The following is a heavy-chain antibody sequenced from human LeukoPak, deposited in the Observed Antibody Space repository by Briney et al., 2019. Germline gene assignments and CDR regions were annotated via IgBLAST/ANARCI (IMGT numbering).Heavy chain of an antibody. V-gene: IGHV3-15*01. CDR2: IKSKTDGGTT. J-gene: IGHJ3*02. CDR1: GFTFSNAW. CDR3: ARGFDAFDI. Sequence: GGSLRLSCAASGFTFSNAWMSWVRQAPGKGLEWVGRIKSKTDGGTTDYAAPVKGRFTISRDDSKNTLYLQMNSLRAEDTAVYYCARGFDAFDIWGQGTMVTVSS.